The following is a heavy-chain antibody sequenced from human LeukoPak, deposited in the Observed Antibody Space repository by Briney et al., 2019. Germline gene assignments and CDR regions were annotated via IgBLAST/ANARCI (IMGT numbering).Heavy chain of an antibody. CDR2: IFYSGDT. J-gene: IGHJ4*02. CDR1: GGSLSVCH. V-gene: IGHV4-59*01. CDR3: ARDKQPGDN. Sequence: SDPLSLTCTLSGGSLSVCHWRWLRDPPGKALMWFGYIFYSGDTPYNPSLKSRVTISIDTPKYQFSLKMTSATAADTAVYYCARDKQPGDNWGPGTLVTVSS. D-gene: IGHD7-27*01.